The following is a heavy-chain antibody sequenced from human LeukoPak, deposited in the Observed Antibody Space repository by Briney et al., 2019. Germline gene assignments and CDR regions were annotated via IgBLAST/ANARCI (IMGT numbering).Heavy chain of an antibody. CDR2: IIPIFGTA. CDR3: ARVREEYSYGYRDYYYYYMDV. D-gene: IGHD5-18*01. Sequence: ASVKVSCKASGGTFSSYAISWVRQAPGQGLEWMGGIIPIFGTANYAQKFQGRVTITTDESTSTAYMELSSLRSEDTAVYYCARVREEYSYGYRDYYYYYMDVWGKGTTVTVSS. J-gene: IGHJ6*03. CDR1: GGTFSSYA. V-gene: IGHV1-69*05.